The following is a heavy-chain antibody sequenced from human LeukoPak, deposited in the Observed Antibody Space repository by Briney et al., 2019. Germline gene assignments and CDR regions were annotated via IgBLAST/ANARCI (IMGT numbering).Heavy chain of an antibody. CDR2: IYNDGNT. Sequence: PGGSLRLSCAASGFTVSTNYMTWVRQAPGKGLEWVSLIYNDGNTYYTDSVKGRFTISRDNSKNTLYLQMNSLRAEDTAMYYCAKCYGDYIRYFDYWGQGTLVTVSS. CDR3: AKCYGDYIRYFDY. J-gene: IGHJ4*02. D-gene: IGHD4-17*01. CDR1: GFTVSTNY. V-gene: IGHV3-53*01.